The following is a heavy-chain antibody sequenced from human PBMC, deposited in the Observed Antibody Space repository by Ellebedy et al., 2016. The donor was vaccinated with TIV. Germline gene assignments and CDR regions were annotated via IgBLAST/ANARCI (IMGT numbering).Heavy chain of an antibody. CDR1: GFTFSSYA. J-gene: IGHJ2*01. Sequence: GGSLRLXCAASGFTFSSYAMHWVRQAPGKGLEWVANIKQDGSEKYYVDSVKGRFTISRDNAKNSLYLQMNSLRAEDTAVYYCAREGYSGSSLWYFDLWGRGTLVTVSS. CDR3: AREGYSGSSLWYFDL. CDR2: IKQDGSEK. D-gene: IGHD1-26*01. V-gene: IGHV3-7*01.